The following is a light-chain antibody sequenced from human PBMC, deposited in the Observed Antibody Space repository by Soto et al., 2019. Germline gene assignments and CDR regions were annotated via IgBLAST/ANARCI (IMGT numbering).Light chain of an antibody. CDR1: QSVSIL. CDR2: DVS. CDR3: QYYGSSHSNT. V-gene: IGKV3-20*01. Sequence: EIVLTQSPATLSFSPVERATLSCRASQSVSILLAWYQQKPGQAPRLLIYDVSSRATGTPDRFSGSGSGTDFTLTINRVEPEHFAVYYCQYYGSSHSNTFGQGTRLEIK. J-gene: IGKJ5*01.